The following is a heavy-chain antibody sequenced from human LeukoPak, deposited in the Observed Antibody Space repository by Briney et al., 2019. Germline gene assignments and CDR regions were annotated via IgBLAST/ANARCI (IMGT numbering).Heavy chain of an antibody. Sequence: SLRLSCAASGFTFHGHAMHWVRQVPGKGLEWVSSITWDSGRIGYADSVKGRFTISRDNAKNSLYLQVNSLRIEDTALYYCAKVLLPRGITPLDYWGQGTLVTVSS. J-gene: IGHJ4*02. D-gene: IGHD2-15*01. V-gene: IGHV3-9*01. CDR1: GFTFHGHA. CDR2: ITWDSGRI. CDR3: AKVLLPRGITPLDY.